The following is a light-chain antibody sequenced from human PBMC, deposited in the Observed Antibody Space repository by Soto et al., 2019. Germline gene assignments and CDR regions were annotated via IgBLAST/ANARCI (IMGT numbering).Light chain of an antibody. CDR3: QSYDTTLRAWV. Sequence: QSALTQPPSVSGAPGQRVTVSCAGSSSNIGAGYDVHWYQQLPGTAPRLVIFAYSNRPSGVPDRFSGSKSGTSASLAITGLQAEDEADYYCQSYDTTLRAWVFGGGTKLTVL. J-gene: IGLJ3*02. V-gene: IGLV1-40*01. CDR2: AYS. CDR1: SSNIGAGYD.